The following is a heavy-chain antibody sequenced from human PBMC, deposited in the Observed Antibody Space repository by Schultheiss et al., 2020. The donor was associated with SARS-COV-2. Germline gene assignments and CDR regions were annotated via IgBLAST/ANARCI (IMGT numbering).Heavy chain of an antibody. CDR1: GGSFSGYY. CDR3: VKDEQQLVGIDY. CDR2: INHSGST. V-gene: IGHV4-34*01. D-gene: IGHD6-13*01. Sequence: SETLSLTCAVYGGSFSGYYWSWLRQPPGKGLEWIGEINHSGSTNYYPSLKSGVTISVDTSKSQFSLKLSSVTGANKAVYYCVKDEQQLVGIDYWGQGTLVTVSS. J-gene: IGHJ4*02.